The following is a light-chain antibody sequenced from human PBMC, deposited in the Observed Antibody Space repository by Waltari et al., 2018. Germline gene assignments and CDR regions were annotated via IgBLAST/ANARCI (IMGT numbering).Light chain of an antibody. V-gene: IGLV2-8*01. CDR2: EVN. CDR1: SSDVGGYNY. CDR3: SSYAGSNNYVL. Sequence: QSALTQPPSASGSPGQSVTNSCTGTSSDVGGYNYVSWYQQHPGKAPKLMIYEVNNRPSGVPDRFSGSKSGNTASLTVSGLQAEDEADYYCSSYAGSNNYVLFGGGTKLTVL. J-gene: IGLJ2*01.